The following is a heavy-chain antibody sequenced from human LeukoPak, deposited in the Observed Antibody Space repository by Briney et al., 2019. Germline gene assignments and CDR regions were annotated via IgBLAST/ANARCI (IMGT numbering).Heavy chain of an antibody. J-gene: IGHJ4*02. CDR3: ARDRMGAILYFDS. CDR1: GFTFISYS. V-gene: IGHV3-21*01. CDR2: ISLSRSYI. Sequence: GGSLRLSCAASGFTFISYSMNWVRQAPGKGLEWVSSISLSRSYIYYADSVKGRFTISRDNAKNSLYLQMNSLRAEDTAVYYCARDRMGAILYFDSWGQGTLVTVSS. D-gene: IGHD1-26*01.